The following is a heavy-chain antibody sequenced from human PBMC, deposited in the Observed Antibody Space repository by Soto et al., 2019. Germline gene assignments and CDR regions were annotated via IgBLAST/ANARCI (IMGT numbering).Heavy chain of an antibody. CDR2: ISSSSSYI. J-gene: IGHJ4*02. CDR1: GFTFSSYS. V-gene: IGHV3-21*01. D-gene: IGHD6-19*01. Sequence: GGSLRLSCAASGFTFSSYSMNWVRQAPGKGLEWVSSISSSSSYIYYADSVKGRFTISRDNAKNSLYLQMNSLRAEDTAVYYCFYDPTRSISSGPLFDYWGQGTLVTVSS. CDR3: FYDPTRSISSGPLFDY.